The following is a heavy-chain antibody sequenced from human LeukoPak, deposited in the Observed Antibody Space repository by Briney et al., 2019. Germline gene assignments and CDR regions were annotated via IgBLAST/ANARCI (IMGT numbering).Heavy chain of an antibody. Sequence: GGSLRLSCAASGFTFSSYSMNWVRQAPGKGLEWVSSISSSSSYIYYADSVKGRFTISRDNAKNSLYLQMNSLRAEDTAVYYCARARLDFWRPPNHYYYYYGMDVWGQGTTVTVSS. CDR1: GFTFSSYS. CDR3: ARARLDFWRPPNHYYYYYGMDV. V-gene: IGHV3-21*01. CDR2: ISSSSSYI. J-gene: IGHJ6*02. D-gene: IGHD3-3*01.